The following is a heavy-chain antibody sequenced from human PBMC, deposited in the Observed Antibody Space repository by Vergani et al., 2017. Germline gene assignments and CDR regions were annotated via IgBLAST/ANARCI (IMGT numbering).Heavy chain of an antibody. V-gene: IGHV3-20*04. CDR3: ARGIVRVVWISSVPQ. J-gene: IGHJ4*02. CDR2: INWNGGST. D-gene: IGHD3-10*01. CDR1: GFTFDDYG. Sequence: EVQLVESGGGVVRPGGSLRLSCAASGFTFDDYGMSWVRQAPGKGLEWVSGINWNGGSTGYADSVKGRFTISRDNAKTTLYLQMNSLRAEDTALYYCARGIVRVVWISSVPQWGQGNRVTVSS.